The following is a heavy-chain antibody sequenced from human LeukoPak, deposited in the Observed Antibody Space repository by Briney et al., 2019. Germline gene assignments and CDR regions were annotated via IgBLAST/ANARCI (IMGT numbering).Heavy chain of an antibody. CDR2: IYNSGST. Sequence: SETLSLTCAVSGNSISNTYYWGWIRQPPGKELEWIGSIYNSGSTHYNPSLKSRVTISVDTSKNQFSLKLSSVTAADTAVYYCARNSSWNYFDYWGQGTLVTVSS. CDR1: GNSISNTYY. CDR3: ARNSSWNYFDY. J-gene: IGHJ4*02. V-gene: IGHV4-38-2*01. D-gene: IGHD2-21*01.